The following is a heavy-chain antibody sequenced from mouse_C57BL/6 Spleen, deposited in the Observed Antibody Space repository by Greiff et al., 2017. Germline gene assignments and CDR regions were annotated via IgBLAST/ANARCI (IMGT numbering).Heavy chain of an antibody. Sequence: EVKLVESGGGLVKPGGSLKLSRAASGFTFSDYGMHWVRQAPEKGLEWVAYISSGSSTIYYADTVKGRFTISRDNAKNTLFLQMTSLRSEDTAMYYCARHYYGVFDVWGTGTTVTVSS. J-gene: IGHJ1*03. V-gene: IGHV5-17*01. CDR3: ARHYYGVFDV. D-gene: IGHD1-1*01. CDR1: GFTFSDYG. CDR2: ISSGSSTI.